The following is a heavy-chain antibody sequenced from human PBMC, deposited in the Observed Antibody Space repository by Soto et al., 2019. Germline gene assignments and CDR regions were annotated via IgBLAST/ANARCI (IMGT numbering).Heavy chain of an antibody. J-gene: IGHJ6*02. CDR2: INPNSGGT. CDR1: GYTFTGYY. V-gene: IGHV1-2*02. D-gene: IGHD3-3*01. Sequence: GASVKVSCKASGYTFTGYYMHWVRQAPGQGLEWMGWINPNSGGTNYAQKFQGRVTMTRDTSISTAYMELSRLRSDDTAVYYCARDLGGRFLEWSLRYYYYYGMDVWGQGTTVTVSS. CDR3: ARDLGGRFLEWSLRYYYYYGMDV.